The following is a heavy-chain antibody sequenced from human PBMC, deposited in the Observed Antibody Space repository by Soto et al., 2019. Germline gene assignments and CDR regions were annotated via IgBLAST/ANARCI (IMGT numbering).Heavy chain of an antibody. D-gene: IGHD6-19*01. J-gene: IGHJ6*03. V-gene: IGHV4-39*01. CDR1: GGSISSSSYC. CDR2: IYYSGST. Sequence: SETLSLTCTVSGGSISSSSYCWGWIRQPPGKGLEWIGSIYYSGSTYYNPSLKSRVTISVDTSKNQFSLKLSSVTAADTAVYYCASIAVAGYYYYYMDVWGKGTTVTVSS. CDR3: ASIAVAGYYYYYMDV.